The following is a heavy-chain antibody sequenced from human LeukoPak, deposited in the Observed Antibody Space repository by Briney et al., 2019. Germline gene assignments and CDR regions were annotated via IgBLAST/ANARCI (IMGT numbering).Heavy chain of an antibody. V-gene: IGHV4-61*01. D-gene: IGHD5-24*01. CDR2: IYYRGNT. J-gene: IGHJ4*02. Sequence: SETLSLTCTVSGGSVNSGSLYWSWIRQPQGKGLEWIGYIYYRGNTNYNPSLKSRVTISLDTSENQFSLRLSSVTAADTAVYYCTRMAGGLWDYWGQGTLVTVSS. CDR3: TRMAGGLWDY. CDR1: GGSVNSGSLY.